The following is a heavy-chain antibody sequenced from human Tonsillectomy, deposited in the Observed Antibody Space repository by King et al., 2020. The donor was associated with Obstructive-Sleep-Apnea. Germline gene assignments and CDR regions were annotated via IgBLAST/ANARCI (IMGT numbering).Heavy chain of an antibody. CDR1: VFTFGDYA. CDR2: IRSKAYGGTT. Sequence: VQLVESGGGLVQPGRSLRLSCTASVFTFGDYAMSWFRQAPGKGLEWVGFIRSKAYGGTTEYAASVKGRFTISRDDSKSIAYLQMNSLKTEDTAVYYCTRDFFGMHSPRMDYWGQGTLVTVSS. V-gene: IGHV3-49*03. D-gene: IGHD3-10*01. J-gene: IGHJ4*02. CDR3: TRDFFGMHSPRMDY.